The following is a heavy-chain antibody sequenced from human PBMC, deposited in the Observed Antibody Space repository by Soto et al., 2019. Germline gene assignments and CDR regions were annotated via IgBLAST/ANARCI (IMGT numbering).Heavy chain of an antibody. CDR3: ARGCSGGSCYSIWFDY. Sequence: PGGSLRLSCAASGFTFSNYWMTWVRQAPGKGLEWVANIKQDGSEKYYVDSVKGRLTISRDNAKNSLYLQMNSLRAEDTAVYYCARGCSGGSCYSIWFDYWGQGTQVTVSS. D-gene: IGHD2-15*01. J-gene: IGHJ4*02. CDR2: IKQDGSEK. CDR1: GFTFSNYW. V-gene: IGHV3-7*03.